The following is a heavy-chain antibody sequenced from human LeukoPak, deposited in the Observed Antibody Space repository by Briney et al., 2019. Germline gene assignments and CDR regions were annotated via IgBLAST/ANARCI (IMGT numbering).Heavy chain of an antibody. Sequence: SETLTLTCTASGGSISSYYWSWIRQPPGKGLEWIGNIYDSGSTNYNPSLKSRVTISVDTSKNQCSLKLRSVTAADTAVYYCARQSISGSSLSYFDYWGQGTLVNVSS. CDR2: IYDSGST. D-gene: IGHD3-22*01. J-gene: IGHJ4*02. CDR1: GGSISSYY. V-gene: IGHV4-59*01. CDR3: ARQSISGSSLSYFDY.